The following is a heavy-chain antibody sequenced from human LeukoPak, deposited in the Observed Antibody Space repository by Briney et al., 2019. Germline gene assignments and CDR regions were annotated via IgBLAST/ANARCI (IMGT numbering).Heavy chain of an antibody. CDR3: AKVSGWDYYDSSGYDY. J-gene: IGHJ4*02. CDR1: GFTFSSYA. D-gene: IGHD3-22*01. Sequence: TGGSLRLSCAASGFTFSSYAMSWVRQAPGKGLEWVSAISGSGGSTYYADSVKGRVTISTDNSKNTLYLQMNSLRAEDTAVYYCAKVSGWDYYDSSGYDYWGQGTLVTVSS. V-gene: IGHV3-23*01. CDR2: ISGSGGST.